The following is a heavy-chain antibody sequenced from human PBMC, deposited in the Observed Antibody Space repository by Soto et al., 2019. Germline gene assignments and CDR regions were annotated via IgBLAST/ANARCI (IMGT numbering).Heavy chain of an antibody. J-gene: IGHJ4*02. CDR1: GFTFSTYG. CDR3: ARDPTYSSSSPYY. D-gene: IGHD6-6*01. CDR2: IWYDGSNK. V-gene: IGHV3-33*01. Sequence: GGSLRLSCAASGFTFSTYGMHWVRQAPGKGLEWVVVIWYDGSNKYYAYSVKGRFTISRDNSKNTLYLQMNSLRAEDTAVYYCARDPTYSSSSPYYWGQGTLVTVSS.